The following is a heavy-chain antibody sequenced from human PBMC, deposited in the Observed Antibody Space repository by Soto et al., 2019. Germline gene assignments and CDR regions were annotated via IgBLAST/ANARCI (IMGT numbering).Heavy chain of an antibody. CDR2: NSGSGGHS. CDR3: AKDCRMLPVIWSALDS. J-gene: IGHJ5*01. CDR1: GFTHNDYA. D-gene: IGHD2-21*01. Sequence: SLTVSCAASGFTHNDYAIAWVRQAPGQGLEWVSSNSGSGGHSSYIDSSRCRSTISRDNVNKILSLNISDLIDESTALYYYAKDCRMLPVIWSALDS. V-gene: IGHV3-23*01.